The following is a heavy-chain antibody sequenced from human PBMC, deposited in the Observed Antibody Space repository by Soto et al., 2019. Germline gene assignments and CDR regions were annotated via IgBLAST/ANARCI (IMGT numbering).Heavy chain of an antibody. Sequence: PGGSLRLSCAASGFTFSSYGMHWVRQAPGKGLEWVAVISYDGSNKYYAESVKGRFTISRDNSKNTLYLQMNSLRADDTAVYYCSKDLGLPSGIAVAPVFYGMDVWGQGTTVTVSS. D-gene: IGHD6-19*01. CDR3: SKDLGLPSGIAVAPVFYGMDV. CDR1: GFTFSSYG. J-gene: IGHJ6*02. CDR2: ISYDGSNK. V-gene: IGHV3-30*18.